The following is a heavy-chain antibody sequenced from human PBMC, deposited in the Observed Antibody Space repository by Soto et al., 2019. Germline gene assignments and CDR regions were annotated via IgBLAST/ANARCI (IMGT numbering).Heavy chain of an antibody. CDR3: AGRQLSALCDVFGDLFGP. J-gene: IGHJ5*02. CDR1: GFTFSNYA. V-gene: IGHV3-30-3*01. CDR2: ISYDGSSK. Sequence: QVQLVESGGGVVQPGRSLRLSCAASGFTFSNYAMHWVRQAPGKGLEWVSVISYDGSSKTYGDSVKGRFSISRDNSRSVLDLEMNRLRSVDRAVYGSAGRQLSALCDVFGDLFGPWGQGSLVTVSS. D-gene: IGHD6-6*01.